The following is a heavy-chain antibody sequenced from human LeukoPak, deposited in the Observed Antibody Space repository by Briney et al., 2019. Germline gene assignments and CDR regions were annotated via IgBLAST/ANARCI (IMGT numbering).Heavy chain of an antibody. CDR3: ARERQYSSSWFQGGSWFDP. V-gene: IGHV4-59*01. D-gene: IGHD6-13*01. J-gene: IGHJ5*02. CDR2: IYYSGST. Sequence: SETLSLTCTVSGGSISSYYWSWIRQPPGKGLEWIEYIYYSGSTNYNPSLKSRVTISVDTSKNQFSLKLSSVTAADTAVYYCARERQYSSSWFQGGSWFDPWGQGTLVTVSS. CDR1: GGSISSYY.